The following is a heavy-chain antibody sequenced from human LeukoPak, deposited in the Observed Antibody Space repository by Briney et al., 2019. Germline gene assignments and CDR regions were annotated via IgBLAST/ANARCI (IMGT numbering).Heavy chain of an antibody. CDR1: GFTFSSYW. D-gene: IGHD5-12*01. Sequence: GGSLRLSCAASGFTFSSYWMSWVRQAPGKGLEWVAYIKQDGSEKYYVDSVKGRFTISRDNAKNSLYLQMNSLRAEDTAVYYCARDLVGYSGYDFGYWGQGTLVTVSS. CDR3: ARDLVGYSGYDFGY. V-gene: IGHV3-7*01. CDR2: IKQDGSEK. J-gene: IGHJ4*02.